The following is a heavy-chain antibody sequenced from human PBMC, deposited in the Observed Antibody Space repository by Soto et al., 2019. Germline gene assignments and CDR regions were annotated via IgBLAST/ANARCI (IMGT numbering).Heavy chain of an antibody. CDR2: INHSGST. J-gene: IGHJ4*02. D-gene: IGHD6-13*01. CDR3: ARGQRSSSWYDY. V-gene: IGHV4-34*01. Sequence: PSEILSLTCAVYGGSFSGYYWSWIRQPPGKGLEWIGEINHSGSTNYNPSLKSRVTISVDTSKNQFSLKLSSVTAADTAVYYCARGQRSSSWYDYWGQGTLVTVSS. CDR1: GGSFSGYY.